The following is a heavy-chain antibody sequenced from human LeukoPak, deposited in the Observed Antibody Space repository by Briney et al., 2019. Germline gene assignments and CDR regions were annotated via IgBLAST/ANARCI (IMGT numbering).Heavy chain of an antibody. CDR1: GFTLTTYA. J-gene: IGHJ3*02. CDR2: FSYDGSIR. V-gene: IGHV3-30*01. Sequence: PGGSLRLSCAVSGFTLTTYAMHWVRQAPGKGLERVAMFSYDGSIRYNADSVQGRFTISRDTSQNTLDLQMDSLRPDDTAVYYCARGYRPYDDAFDIWGHGTLVTVSS. D-gene: IGHD3-16*02. CDR3: ARGYRPYDDAFDI.